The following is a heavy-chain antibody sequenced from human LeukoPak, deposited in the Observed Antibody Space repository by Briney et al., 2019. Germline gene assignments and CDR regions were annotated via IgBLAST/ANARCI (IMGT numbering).Heavy chain of an antibody. Sequence: PGRSLRLSCAAPGFTFSTYAMHWVRQAPGKGLEWVAVTSYDGSNKYYAGSVKGRFTISRDNSKNTLHLQMNSLRAEDTAAYYCARALVHDFGDYGYGMDVWGQGTTVTVSS. D-gene: IGHD4-17*01. J-gene: IGHJ6*02. CDR1: GFTFSTYA. CDR2: TSYDGSNK. V-gene: IGHV3-30-3*01. CDR3: ARALVHDFGDYGYGMDV.